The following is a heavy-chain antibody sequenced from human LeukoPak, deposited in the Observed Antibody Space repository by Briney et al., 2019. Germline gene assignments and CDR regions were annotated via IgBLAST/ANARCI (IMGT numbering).Heavy chain of an antibody. CDR1: GGSITGYF. CDR2: MYYNGST. CDR3: LTGYTSSADS. V-gene: IGHV4-59*01. D-gene: IGHD6-6*01. J-gene: IGHJ4*02. Sequence: SETLSLTCTVPGGSITGYFWSWVRQPPGRGLKWIGCMYYNGSTNYSPSLKSRVSISLDTSMKKFSLKLRSVTTADTAVDLCLTGYTSSADSWVQGTLVIVSS.